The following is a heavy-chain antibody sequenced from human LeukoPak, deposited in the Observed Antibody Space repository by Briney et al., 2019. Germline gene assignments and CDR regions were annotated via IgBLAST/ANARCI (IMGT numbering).Heavy chain of an antibody. CDR3: TTSRYYDILTGYPKYYFDY. CDR2: IKSKTDGGTT. Sequence: PGGSLRLSCEASGFTFTNAWMSWVRQAPGKGLEWVGRIKSKTDGGTTDYAAPVKGRFTISRDDSKNTLYPQMNSLKTEDTAVYYCTTSRYYDILTGYPKYYFDYWGQGTLVTVSS. CDR1: GFTFTNAW. J-gene: IGHJ4*02. V-gene: IGHV3-15*01. D-gene: IGHD3-9*01.